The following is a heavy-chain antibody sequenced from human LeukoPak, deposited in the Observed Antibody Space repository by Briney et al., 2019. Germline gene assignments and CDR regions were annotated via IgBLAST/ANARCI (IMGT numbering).Heavy chain of an antibody. CDR3: TRAYSSGWYPAAFDI. D-gene: IGHD6-19*01. J-gene: IGHJ3*02. V-gene: IGHV3-49*03. Sequence: GGSLRLSCTASGFAFSDYAMSWFRQAPGKGLEWVGFIRSKAYGGTTEYAASVKGRFTISRDDSKSIAYLQMNSLKTEDTAVYYCTRAYSSGWYPAAFDIWGQGTMVTVSS. CDR1: GFAFSDYA. CDR2: IRSKAYGGTT.